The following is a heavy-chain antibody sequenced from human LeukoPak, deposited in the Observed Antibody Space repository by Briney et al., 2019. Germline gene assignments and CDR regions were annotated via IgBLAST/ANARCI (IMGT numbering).Heavy chain of an antibody. V-gene: IGHV3-21*01. J-gene: IGHJ3*02. Sequence: KPGGSLRLSCAASGFTFSSYSMNWVRQAPGKGLEWVSSISSSSSYIYYADSVKGRFTISRDNAKNSLYLQMNSLRAEDTAVYYCASIPLWFGELLYSAFDIWGQGTMVTVSS. CDR2: ISSSSSYI. D-gene: IGHD3-10*01. CDR1: GFTFSSYS. CDR3: ASIPLWFGELLYSAFDI.